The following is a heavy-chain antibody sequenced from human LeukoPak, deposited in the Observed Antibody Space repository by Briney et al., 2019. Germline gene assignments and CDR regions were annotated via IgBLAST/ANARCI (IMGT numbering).Heavy chain of an antibody. J-gene: IGHJ4*02. CDR1: GFTFSSYW. D-gene: IGHD1-26*01. CDR3: ARIILGATGGDY. V-gene: IGHV3-74*01. Sequence: PGGSLRLSCAASGFTFSSYWMRWVRQAPGKGLVWVSRINTDGRTTNYADSVKGRFTISRDNAKNTLSLQMDSLRAEDTAVYYCARIILGATGGDYWGQGALVTVSS. CDR2: INTDGRTT.